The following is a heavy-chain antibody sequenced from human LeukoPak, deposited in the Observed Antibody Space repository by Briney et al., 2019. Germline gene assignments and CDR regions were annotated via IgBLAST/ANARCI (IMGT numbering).Heavy chain of an antibody. J-gene: IGHJ3*02. D-gene: IGHD5-18*01. V-gene: IGHV1-46*01. CDR3: AREGDGYSYGYKESAFDI. CDR2: INPSGGST. Sequence: ASVKVSCKASGYTFTSYGINWVRQATGQGLEWMGIINPSGGSTSYAQKFQGRVTMTRDTSTSTVYMELSSLRSEDTAVYYCAREGDGYSYGYKESAFDIWGQGTMVTVSS. CDR1: GYTFTSYG.